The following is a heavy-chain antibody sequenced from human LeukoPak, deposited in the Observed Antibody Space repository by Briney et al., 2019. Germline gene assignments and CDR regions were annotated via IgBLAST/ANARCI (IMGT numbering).Heavy chain of an antibody. CDR1: GFTFSSYE. CDR3: ASSSIRFGELFDY. V-gene: IGHV3-48*03. Sequence: PGGSLRLSCAASGFTFSSYEMNWVRQAPGKGLEWVSYISSSGSTIYYADSVKGRFTISRDNAKNSLYLQMNSLRAEDTAVYYCASSSIRFGELFDYWGQGTLVTVSS. J-gene: IGHJ4*02. CDR2: ISSSGSTI. D-gene: IGHD3-10*01.